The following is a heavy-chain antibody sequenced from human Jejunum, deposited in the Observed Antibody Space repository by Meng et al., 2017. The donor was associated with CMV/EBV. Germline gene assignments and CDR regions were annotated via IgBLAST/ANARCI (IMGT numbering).Heavy chain of an antibody. CDR1: GYTIADCY. CDR3: ARVGHSNSESFDF. D-gene: IGHD4-11*01. V-gene: IGHV1-46*01. Sequence: KASGYTIADCYMHWVRQAPGQGLEWVGTISPTGGSTTYAQKLQGRVAMTRDTFTGTVYLDLSSLRSEDTAVYYCARVGHSNSESFDFWGQGTLVTVSS. CDR2: ISPTGGST. J-gene: IGHJ4*02.